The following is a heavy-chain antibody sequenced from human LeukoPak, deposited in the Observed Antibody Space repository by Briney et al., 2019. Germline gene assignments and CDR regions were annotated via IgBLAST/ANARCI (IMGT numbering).Heavy chain of an antibody. CDR2: INTAGGSI. J-gene: IGHJ4*02. CDR1: GFTFSSYN. Sequence: GGSLRLSCAASGFTFSSYNTNWVRQPPGKWMEWVASINTAGGSIFYADSVKGRFTISRDKAKNSLYLQMNSLRAEDTAVYYCATSGTYRLDYWGQGSLVTVSS. V-gene: IGHV3-21*06. CDR3: ATSGTYRLDY. D-gene: IGHD1-26*01.